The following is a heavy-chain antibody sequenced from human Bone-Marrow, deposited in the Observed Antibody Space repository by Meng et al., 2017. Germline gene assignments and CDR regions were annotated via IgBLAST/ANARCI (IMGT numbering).Heavy chain of an antibody. CDR2: ISAYNGNT. CDR3: ARSHLGGGIGGY. V-gene: IGHV1-18*01. J-gene: IGHJ4*02. CDR1: GYTVTSYG. Sequence: QVQQVQSGGEVKKPGASVKVSCKASGYTVTSYGISWVRQAPGQGLEWMGWISAYNGNTNYAQKLQGRVTMTTDTSTSTAYMGLRSLRSDDTAVYYCARSHLGGGIGGYWGQGTLVTVSS. D-gene: IGHD2-15*01.